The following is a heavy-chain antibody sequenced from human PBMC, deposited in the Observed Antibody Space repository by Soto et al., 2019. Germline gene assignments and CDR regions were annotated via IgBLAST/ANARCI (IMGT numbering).Heavy chain of an antibody. CDR2: ISGSGGST. Sequence: PGGSLRLSCAASGFTFSSYAMSWVRQAPGQGLEWVSAISGSGGSTYYADSVKGRFTISRDNCKNTLYLQMNSLRAEDTAVYYCAKGTGTTGYYGMDVWGRGTTVTVSS. CDR1: GFTFSSYA. D-gene: IGHD1-7*01. J-gene: IGHJ6*02. V-gene: IGHV3-23*01. CDR3: AKGTGTTGYYGMDV.